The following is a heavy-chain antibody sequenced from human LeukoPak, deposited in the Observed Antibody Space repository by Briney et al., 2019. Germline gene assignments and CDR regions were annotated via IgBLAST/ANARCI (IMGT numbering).Heavy chain of an antibody. CDR1: GFTFDDYG. CDR2: INWNGGST. CDR3: ARVRGSSGWSYYYYMDV. D-gene: IGHD6-19*01. J-gene: IGHJ6*03. V-gene: IGHV3-20*04. Sequence: GGSLRLSRAASGFTFDDYGMSWVRQAPGKGLEWVSGINWNGGSTGYADSVKGRFTISRDNAKNSLYLQMNSLRAEDTALYYCARVRGSSGWSYYYYMDVWGKGTTVTVSS.